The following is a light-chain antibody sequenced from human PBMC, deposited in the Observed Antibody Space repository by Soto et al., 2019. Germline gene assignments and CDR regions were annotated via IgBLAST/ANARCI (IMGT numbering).Light chain of an antibody. CDR3: SSYAGSNNVV. CDR2: EVN. Sequence: QSVLTQPPSASGSPGQSVTISCTGAHSDFGGYNYVSWYQQHPGKAPKLMIFEVNKRPSGVPDRFSGSKFGNTASLTVSGLQAEDEADYYCSSYAGSNNVVFGGGTKLTVL. V-gene: IGLV2-8*01. J-gene: IGLJ2*01. CDR1: HSDFGGYNY.